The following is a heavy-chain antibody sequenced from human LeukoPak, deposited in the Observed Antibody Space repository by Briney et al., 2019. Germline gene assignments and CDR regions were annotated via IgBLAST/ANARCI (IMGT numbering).Heavy chain of an antibody. CDR2: IDPSGGST. V-gene: IGHV1-46*01. J-gene: IGHJ4*02. Sequence: ASVKVSCKASGYTFTSYGISWVRQAPGQGLEWMGIIDPSGGSTSYAQKFQGRVTMTRDTSTSTVYMELSSLRSEDTAVYYCARAELGYCSGGSCYPMPAAPDYWGQGTLVTVSS. CDR1: GYTFTSYG. D-gene: IGHD2-15*01. CDR3: ARAELGYCSGGSCYPMPAAPDY.